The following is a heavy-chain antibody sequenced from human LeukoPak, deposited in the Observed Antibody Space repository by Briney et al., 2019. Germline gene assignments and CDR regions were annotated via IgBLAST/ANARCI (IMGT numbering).Heavy chain of an antibody. CDR1: GFTFSSYA. Sequence: GGSLRLYCAASGFTFSSYAMHWVRQAPGKGLEWVAVISYDGSNKYYADSVKGRFTISRDNSKNTLYLQMNSLRAEDTAVYYCASLPETYYDFWTGYANSFDYWGQGTLVTVSS. D-gene: IGHD3-3*01. V-gene: IGHV3-30-3*01. CDR3: ASLPETYYDFWTGYANSFDY. CDR2: ISYDGSNK. J-gene: IGHJ4*02.